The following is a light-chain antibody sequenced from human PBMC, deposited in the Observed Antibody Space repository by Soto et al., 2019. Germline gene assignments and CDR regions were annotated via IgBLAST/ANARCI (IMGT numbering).Light chain of an antibody. Sequence: DIQMTQSPSTLSASVGDRVTITFRASQSISSWLAWYQQKPGKAPNLLIYDVSSLESGVSSRFSGSGSGTEFTLTISGLQPDDFATYYCQQYKDSVWTFGQGTKVDIK. V-gene: IGKV1-5*01. J-gene: IGKJ1*01. CDR3: QQYKDSVWT. CDR1: QSISSW. CDR2: DVS.